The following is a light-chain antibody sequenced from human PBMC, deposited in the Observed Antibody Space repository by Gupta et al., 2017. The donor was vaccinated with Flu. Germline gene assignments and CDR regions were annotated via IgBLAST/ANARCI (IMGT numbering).Light chain of an antibody. CDR2: DVS. J-gene: IGKJ4*01. CDR1: QSVSGY. Sequence: DIKMTQSASFLAAYVRDRVTIPCRSSQSVSGYGNWYQQRPGKAPKLLISDVSNLQSGVPATFRGSGSVTDFTLTISNLQPEHSAVYYCQQGFGGPLTFGGGTKVEIK. V-gene: IGKV1-39*01. CDR3: QQGFGGPLT.